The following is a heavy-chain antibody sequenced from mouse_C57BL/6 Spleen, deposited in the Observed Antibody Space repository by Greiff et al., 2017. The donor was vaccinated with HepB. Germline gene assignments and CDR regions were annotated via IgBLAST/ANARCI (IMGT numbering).Heavy chain of an antibody. CDR2: INPSTCGT. J-gene: IGHJ2*01. CDR1: GYSFTGYY. D-gene: IGHD2-3*01. CDR3: ARSIYDGDYGY. V-gene: IGHV1-42*01. Sequence: EVQLQQSGPELVKPGASVKISCKASGYSFTGYYMNWVKQSPEKSLEWIGEINPSTCGTTYNQKFKAKATLTVDKSSSTAYMQLKSLTSEDSAVYYCARSIYDGDYGYWGQGTTLTVSS.